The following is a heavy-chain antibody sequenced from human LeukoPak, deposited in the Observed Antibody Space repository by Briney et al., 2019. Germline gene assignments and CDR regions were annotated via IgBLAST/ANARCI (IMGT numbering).Heavy chain of an antibody. CDR3: AKDQWLAQTYYYYGMDV. Sequence: SETLSLTCTVSGGSISSYYWSWIRQPAGKGLEWIGRIYTSGSTNYNPSLKSRVTMSVDTSKNQFSLKLSSVTAADTAVYYCAKDQWLAQTYYYYGMDVWGKGTTVTVSS. J-gene: IGHJ6*04. V-gene: IGHV4-4*07. D-gene: IGHD6-19*01. CDR1: GGSISSYY. CDR2: IYTSGST.